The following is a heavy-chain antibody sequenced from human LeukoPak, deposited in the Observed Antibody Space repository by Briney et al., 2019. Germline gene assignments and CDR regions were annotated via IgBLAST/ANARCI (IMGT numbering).Heavy chain of an antibody. V-gene: IGHV4-61*02. Sequence: SETLSLTCTVSGGSISSGSYYWSWIRQPAGKGLEWIGRIYTSGSTNYNPSLKSRVTISVDTSKNHFSLKLSSVTAADTAVYYCAGEWERDAFDIWGQGTMVTVSS. CDR1: GGSISSGSYY. D-gene: IGHD1-26*01. CDR3: AGEWERDAFDI. J-gene: IGHJ3*02. CDR2: IYTSGST.